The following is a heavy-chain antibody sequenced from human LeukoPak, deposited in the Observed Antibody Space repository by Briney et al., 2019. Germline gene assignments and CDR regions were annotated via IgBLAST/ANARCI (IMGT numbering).Heavy chain of an antibody. Sequence: PGGSLRLSCAASGFTFSSYAMSWVRQAPGKGLEWVSAISGSGGSTYYADSVKGRFTIPRDNSKNTLYLQMNSLRAEDTAVYYCAKDQLQMTTVTTFDYWGQGTLVTVSS. CDR3: AKDQLQMTTVTTFDY. D-gene: IGHD4-17*01. CDR1: GFTFSSYA. V-gene: IGHV3-23*01. CDR2: ISGSGGST. J-gene: IGHJ4*02.